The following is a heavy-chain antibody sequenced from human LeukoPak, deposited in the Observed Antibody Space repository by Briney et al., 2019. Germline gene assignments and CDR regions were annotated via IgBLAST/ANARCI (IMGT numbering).Heavy chain of an antibody. CDR3: ARLGLVWFGELTAFDY. J-gene: IGHJ4*02. Sequence: GGSLRLSCAAAGFTLSNYWMSWVRQAPGKGLEWVANIKQDGSEKYYVDSLKGRFPILRDNAKTSLYLQMNRLRAEDTAVYYCARLGLVWFGELTAFDYWGQGTLVTVSS. CDR1: GFTLSNYW. CDR2: IKQDGSEK. D-gene: IGHD3-10*01. V-gene: IGHV3-7*01.